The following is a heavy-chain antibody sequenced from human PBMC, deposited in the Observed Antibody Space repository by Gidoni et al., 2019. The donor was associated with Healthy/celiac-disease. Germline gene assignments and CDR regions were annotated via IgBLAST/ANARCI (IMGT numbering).Heavy chain of an antibody. CDR2: IWYDGSNK. Sequence: QVQLVESGGGVVQPGRSLRLSCAASGFTFSSYGMHWVRQAPGKGLEWVAVIWYDGSNKYYADSVKGRFTISRDNSKNTLYLQMNSLRAEDTAVYYCASSKGDYVADAFDIWGQGTMVTVSS. CDR1: GFTFSSYG. CDR3: ASSKGDYVADAFDI. D-gene: IGHD4-17*01. J-gene: IGHJ3*02. V-gene: IGHV3-33*01.